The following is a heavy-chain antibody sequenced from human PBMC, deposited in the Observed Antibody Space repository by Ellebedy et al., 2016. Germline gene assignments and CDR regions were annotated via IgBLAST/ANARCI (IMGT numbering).Heavy chain of an antibody. V-gene: IGHV3-23*01. J-gene: IGHJ4*02. D-gene: IGHD4-17*01. Sequence: GESLKISCAASGIGFSDFFMGWVRRAPGKGLEWVSTISAGSDITRLADSVKGRFTISRDSSKNSVYLRMNNLRVEDTAVYYCRQGHYADLWGQGTLVTVSS. CDR2: ISAGSDIT. CDR3: RQGHYADL. CDR1: GIGFSDFF.